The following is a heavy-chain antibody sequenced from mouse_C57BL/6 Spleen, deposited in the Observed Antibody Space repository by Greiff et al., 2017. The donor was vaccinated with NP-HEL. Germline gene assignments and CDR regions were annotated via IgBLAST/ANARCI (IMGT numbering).Heavy chain of an antibody. CDR3: TRSLGNYVSRFAY. V-gene: IGHV1-15*01. D-gene: IGHD2-1*01. Sequence: QVQLQQSGAELVRPGASVTLSCKASGYTFTDYEMHWVKQTPVHGLEWIGAIDPETGGTAYNQKFKGKAILTAEKSSSTAYMELRSLTSEDSAVYYCTRSLGNYVSRFAYWGQGTLVTVSA. J-gene: IGHJ3*01. CDR1: GYTFTDYE. CDR2: IDPETGGT.